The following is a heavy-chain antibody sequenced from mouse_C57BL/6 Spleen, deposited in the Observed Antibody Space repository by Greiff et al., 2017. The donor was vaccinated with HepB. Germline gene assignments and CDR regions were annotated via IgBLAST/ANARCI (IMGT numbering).Heavy chain of an antibody. Sequence: QVQLKESGPGLVQPSQSLSITCTVSGFSLTSYGAHWVRQSPGKGLEWLGVIWSGGSTDYNAAFISRLSITKDNSKSQVFFKMNSLHADDTAIYYCARKSSSFYYFDYWGQGTTLTVSS. J-gene: IGHJ2*01. D-gene: IGHD1-1*01. CDR1: GFSLTSYG. CDR2: IWSGGST. CDR3: ARKSSSFYYFDY. V-gene: IGHV2-2*01.